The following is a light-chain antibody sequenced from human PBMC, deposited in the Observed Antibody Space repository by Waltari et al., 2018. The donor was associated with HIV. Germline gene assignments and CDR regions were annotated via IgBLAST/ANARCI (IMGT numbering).Light chain of an antibody. V-gene: IGLV5-45*02. CDR3: MIWYSSAGV. CDR1: SGIDVGTYT. CDR2: YKSDPDK. J-gene: IGLJ3*02. Sequence: QSVLTHPSSLSASPVASASPTCTLRSGIDVGTYTLNWYKQKPGIPPQYLLTYKSDPDKQQGSVVPSHFSGSKDASANAGILLISGLQSEDEADYYCMIWYSSAGVFGGGTKLTVL.